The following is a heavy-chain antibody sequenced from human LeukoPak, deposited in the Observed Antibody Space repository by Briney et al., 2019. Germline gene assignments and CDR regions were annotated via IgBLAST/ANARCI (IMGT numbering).Heavy chain of an antibody. V-gene: IGHV3-23*01. CDR2: VTGSGGDT. J-gene: IGHJ4*02. CDR3: ASVGYSGYDRAFDY. D-gene: IGHD5-12*01. CDR1: GFTFSNYA. Sequence: GGSLRLSCAASGFTFSNYAMSWVRQTPGKGLECVSVVTGSGGDTYYTGSVNGRFTISRDNSKNTLYLQMDSLRAEDTAVYYCASVGYSGYDRAFDYWGQGTLVTVSS.